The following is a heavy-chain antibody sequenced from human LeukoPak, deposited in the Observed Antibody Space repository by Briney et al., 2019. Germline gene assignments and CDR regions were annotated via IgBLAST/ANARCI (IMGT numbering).Heavy chain of an antibody. CDR3: ARQSRDGSKTRGYYFDY. CDR2: IYPADSDT. CDR1: GYTFTKYW. J-gene: IGHJ4*02. D-gene: IGHD3-10*01. Sequence: GESLKISCKGSGYTFTKYWIGWVRQMPGKGLESMEIIYPADSDTTYSPSFQGQVTISADMSIDTVYLQWSSLKASDTAIYYCARQSRDGSKTRGYYFDYWGQGTLVTVSS. V-gene: IGHV5-51*01.